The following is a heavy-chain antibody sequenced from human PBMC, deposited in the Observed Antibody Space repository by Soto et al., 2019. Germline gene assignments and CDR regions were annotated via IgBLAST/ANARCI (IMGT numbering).Heavy chain of an antibody. D-gene: IGHD4-17*01. Sequence: EVQLVESGGGLVQPGVSLRLSCAASGFSVSNNYMSWVRQAPGKGLEFVSLIYSGGDTYYVDSVKGRFSISRDSSKNTLYLQMNSLRAEDSAVYYCARNIPVTTLGYWGQGTVVTVAS. CDR1: GFSVSNNY. CDR3: ARNIPVTTLGY. V-gene: IGHV3-66*01. J-gene: IGHJ4*02. CDR2: IYSGGDT.